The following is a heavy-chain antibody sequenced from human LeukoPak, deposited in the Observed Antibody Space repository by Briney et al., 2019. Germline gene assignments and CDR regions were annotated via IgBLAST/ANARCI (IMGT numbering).Heavy chain of an antibody. CDR2: INPDGSVE. Sequence: PGGSLRLSCAASGFSFINSWMSWARQAPGKGLEWVALINPDGSVEHYVDAVKGRFTVSRDNAKNSLYLQMNNLRAEDRAVYFCARDPHFGALDYWGLGTLVTVSS. D-gene: IGHD4-17*01. CDR3: ARDPHFGALDY. CDR1: GFSFINSW. J-gene: IGHJ4*02. V-gene: IGHV3-7*01.